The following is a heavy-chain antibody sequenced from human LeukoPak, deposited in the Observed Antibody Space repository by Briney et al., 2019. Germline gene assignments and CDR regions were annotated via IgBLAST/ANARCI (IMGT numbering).Heavy chain of an antibody. J-gene: IGHJ4*02. V-gene: IGHV3-23*01. Sequence: ETLSLTCTVSGGSISSYYWSWVRQAPGKGLEWVSAVGGSGTSTYYADSVKGRFTISRDNSKNTLYLQMNSLRAEDTAVYYCAKDRRYSTGWARDFDYWGQGTLVTVSS. CDR3: AKDRRYSTGWARDFDY. D-gene: IGHD6-19*01. CDR1: GGSISSYY. CDR2: VGGSGTST.